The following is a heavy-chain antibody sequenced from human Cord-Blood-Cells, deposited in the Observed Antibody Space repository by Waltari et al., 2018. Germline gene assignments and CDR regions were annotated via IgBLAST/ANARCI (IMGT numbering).Heavy chain of an antibody. J-gene: IGHJ4*02. CDR2: IKQDGSEK. CDR3: ARGYYDSSGYYYY. Sequence: EVQLVESGGGLVQPGGSLRLSCAASGFTFSSYWMSWVRQAPGKGLEWLANIKQDGSEKYYVDSVKGRFTISRDNAKNSLYLQMNSLRAEDTAVYYCARGYYDSSGYYYYWGQGTLVTVSS. V-gene: IGHV3-7*01. D-gene: IGHD3-22*01. CDR1: GFTFSSYW.